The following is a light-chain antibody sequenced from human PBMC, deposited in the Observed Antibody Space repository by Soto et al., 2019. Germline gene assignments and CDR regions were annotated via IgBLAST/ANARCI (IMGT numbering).Light chain of an antibody. CDR2: DAS. J-gene: IGKJ1*01. CDR3: DQYGSSGT. Sequence: LTQSQATLSVSPGTRATLSFRASQSVSSYLAWYQQKPGQAPMLLSYDASDRATGIRARFSGSGSGTDFTLLITRLEPLAVAVYYEDQYGSSGTFGQGTKVDI. V-gene: IGKV3D-20*01. CDR1: QSVSSY.